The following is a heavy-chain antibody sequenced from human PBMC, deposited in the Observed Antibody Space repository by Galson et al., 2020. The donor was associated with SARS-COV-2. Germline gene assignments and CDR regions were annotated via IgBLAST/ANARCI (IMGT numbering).Heavy chain of an antibody. CDR2: INSDGSST. J-gene: IGHJ4*02. V-gene: IGHV3-74*01. CDR1: GFTFSTYW. Sequence: QAGKSLKISCAASGFTFSTYWMHWVRQAPGKGLVWVSRINSDGSSTSYGDSVKGRFTISRDNAKNTLYLQMNSLRAEDTAVYYCARQAPSRQWYDYWGQGTLVTVSS. CDR3: ARQAPSRQWYDY. D-gene: IGHD6-19*01.